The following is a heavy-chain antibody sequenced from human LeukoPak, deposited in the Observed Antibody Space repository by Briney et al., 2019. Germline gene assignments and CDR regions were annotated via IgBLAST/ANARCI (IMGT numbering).Heavy chain of an antibody. J-gene: IGHJ4*02. Sequence: GGSLRLSCAASGIKFNLFWMSWVRQPPGKGLQWVANIKQDGSEKNYVDSVKGRFTISRDNAKNSLYLQMNSLRAEDAAIYYCVTDEYFTVTATEYFDFWGQGTLVTVSS. CDR3: VTDEYFTVTATEYFDF. V-gene: IGHV3-7*01. CDR1: GIKFNLFW. D-gene: IGHD4-17*01. CDR2: IKQDGSEK.